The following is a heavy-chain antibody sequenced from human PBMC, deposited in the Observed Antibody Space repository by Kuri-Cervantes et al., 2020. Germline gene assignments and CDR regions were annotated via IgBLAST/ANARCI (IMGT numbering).Heavy chain of an antibody. V-gene: IGHV3-7*03. J-gene: IGHJ6*02. Sequence: GGSRRLSCAASGFTFSSYWMSWVRQAPGKGLEWVANIKQDGSEKYYVDSVKGRFTISRDNAKNSLYLQMNSLRAEDTAVYYCARGRRIAAAGTRYYGMDVWGQGTTVTVSS. D-gene: IGHD6-13*01. CDR1: GFTFSSYW. CDR2: IKQDGSEK. CDR3: ARGRRIAAAGTRYYGMDV.